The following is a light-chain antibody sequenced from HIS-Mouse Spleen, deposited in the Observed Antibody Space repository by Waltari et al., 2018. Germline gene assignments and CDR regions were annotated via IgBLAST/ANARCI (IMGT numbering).Light chain of an antibody. CDR3: VLYMGSGIWV. CDR2: STN. CDR1: SGSGSPSHP. J-gene: IGLJ3*02. V-gene: IGLV8-61*01. Sequence: QTVVTQEPSFSVSPGGTVTLTCGLVSGSGSPSHPRSWYQQTPGQAPRTLIYSTNTRSSGVHDRFSGSILGNKAALTITGAQADDESDYYCVLYMGSGIWVFGGGTKLTVL.